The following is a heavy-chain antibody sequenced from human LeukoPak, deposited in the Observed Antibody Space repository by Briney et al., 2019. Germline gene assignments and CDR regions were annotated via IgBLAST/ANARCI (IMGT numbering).Heavy chain of an antibody. CDR1: GFTFSIYG. CDR3: ARDMMGATLYFDS. J-gene: IGHJ4*02. CDR2: ISGSGGRR. D-gene: IGHD1-26*01. Sequence: GGSMRLSCAAAGFTFSIYGMSCVRQAPGKGLEWVSAISGSGGRRYNADSMKGRFTISRDNSKNTLYLQMNSLRVEDTAVYYCARDMMGATLYFDSWGQGTLVTVSS. V-gene: IGHV3-23*01.